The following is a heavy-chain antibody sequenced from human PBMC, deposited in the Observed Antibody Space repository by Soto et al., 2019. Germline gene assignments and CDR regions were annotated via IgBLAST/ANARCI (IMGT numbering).Heavy chain of an antibody. Sequence: EVQLVESGGGLVKPGGSLRLSCAASGFTFSTYDMNWARQAPGKGLECDSSISGSSSYLYYADSVRGRFTISRDNAKSSLYLHMSSLRAEDTAVYYCARERWDAVADLTCCYGMDVWGQGTTVTVSS. D-gene: IGHD6-19*01. CDR1: GFTFSTYD. CDR2: ISGSSSYL. V-gene: IGHV3-21*01. J-gene: IGHJ6*02. CDR3: ARERWDAVADLTCCYGMDV.